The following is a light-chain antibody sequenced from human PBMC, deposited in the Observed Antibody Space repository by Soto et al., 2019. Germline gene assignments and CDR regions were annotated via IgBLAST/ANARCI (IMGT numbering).Light chain of an antibody. Sequence: QSALTQPASVSGSPGQSITISCTGTSSDVGGYNYVSWYQQHSGKAPKLMIYDVSNRPSGVSNRFSGSKSGNTASLTISGLQAEDEADYYCSSYTSSSTSLFGTGTKVTVL. J-gene: IGLJ1*01. V-gene: IGLV2-14*01. CDR3: SSYTSSSTSL. CDR1: SSDVGGYNY. CDR2: DVS.